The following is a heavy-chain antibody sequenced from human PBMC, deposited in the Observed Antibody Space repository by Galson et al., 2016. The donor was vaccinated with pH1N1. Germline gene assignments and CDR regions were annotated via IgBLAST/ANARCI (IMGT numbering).Heavy chain of an antibody. D-gene: IGHD5-24*01. Sequence: SVKVSCKASGGTFSSYAISWVRQAPGQGLEWMGRIIPIIGIANYAQNFQGRVTITADESTSTAYMELSSLRSEDTAVYYCASYRDCYNSTFDCWGQGTLVTVSS. V-gene: IGHV1-69*04. CDR2: IIPIIGIA. CDR3: ASYRDCYNSTFDC. CDR1: GGTFSSYA. J-gene: IGHJ4*02.